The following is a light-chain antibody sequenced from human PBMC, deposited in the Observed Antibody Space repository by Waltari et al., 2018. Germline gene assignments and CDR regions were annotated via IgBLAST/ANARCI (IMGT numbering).Light chain of an antibody. CDR1: SSDIGIFSF. CDR2: HVT. CDR3: SSYTGSSSVL. Sequence: QSALTQPASVSGSPGQSITIPCTGTSSDIGIFSFVSWYQQHPGRAPKLIIYHVTNRPSGVSNRFSGSKSGNTASLIISGLQAEDDADYYCSSYTGSSSVLFGGGTKLTVL. J-gene: IGLJ2*01. V-gene: IGLV2-14*03.